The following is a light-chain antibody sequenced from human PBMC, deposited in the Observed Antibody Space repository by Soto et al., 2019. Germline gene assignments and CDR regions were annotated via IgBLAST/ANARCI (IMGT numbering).Light chain of an antibody. J-gene: IGLJ3*02. V-gene: IGLV2-23*02. CDR2: EVS. CDR3: CSYAGSSTVV. CDR1: SSDIGSYDV. Sequence: QSALTQPASVSGSPGQSINISCTGTSSDIGSYDVVSWYQQHPGKAPKLMIYEVSKGPSGVSNRFSGSKSGNTASLTISGLQAEDEAHYYCCSYAGSSTVVFGGGTKLTVL.